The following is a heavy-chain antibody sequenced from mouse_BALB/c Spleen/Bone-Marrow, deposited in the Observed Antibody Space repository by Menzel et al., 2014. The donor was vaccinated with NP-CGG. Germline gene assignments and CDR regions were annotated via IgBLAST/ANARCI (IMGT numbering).Heavy chain of an antibody. Sequence: VQLQQSGPELVKPGASVKISCKASGYTFTDYNMHWVKQSHGKSLEWIGYIYPYNGGTGYNQKFKSKATLTVDNSSSTDDRESRSLTSEDSAVYDGARSGVPYAMDYWGQGTSVTVSS. V-gene: IGHV1S29*02. CDR3: ARSGVPYAMDY. D-gene: IGHD3-1*01. J-gene: IGHJ4*01. CDR2: IYPYNGGT. CDR1: GYTFTDYN.